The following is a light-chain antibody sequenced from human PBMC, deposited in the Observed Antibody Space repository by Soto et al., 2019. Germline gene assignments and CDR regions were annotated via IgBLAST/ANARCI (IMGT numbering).Light chain of an antibody. J-gene: IGKJ3*01. V-gene: IGKV3-20*01. CDR2: GAS. CDR1: QSVSSSY. CDR3: QQYGSSPHT. Sequence: EIVLTQYPGTLSLSPGERATLSCRASQSVSSSYLAWYQQKPGQAPRLLIYGASSRATGIPDRFSGSGSGTDFTLTISRLEPEDFAVYYCQQYGSSPHTFGPGTKVDIK.